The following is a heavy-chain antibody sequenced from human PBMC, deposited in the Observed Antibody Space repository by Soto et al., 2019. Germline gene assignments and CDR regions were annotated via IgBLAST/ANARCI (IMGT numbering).Heavy chain of an antibody. CDR1: GGSISSSSYY. D-gene: IGHD4-4*01. Sequence: PSETLSLTCTVSGGSISSSSYYWGWIRQPPGKGLEWIGSIYYSGSTYYNPSLKSRVTISVDTSKNQFSLMLSSVTAADTAVYYCARGSYSNYGDNYDYGMDVWGQGTTVTVSS. J-gene: IGHJ6*02. CDR2: IYYSGST. V-gene: IGHV4-39*01. CDR3: ARGSYSNYGDNYDYGMDV.